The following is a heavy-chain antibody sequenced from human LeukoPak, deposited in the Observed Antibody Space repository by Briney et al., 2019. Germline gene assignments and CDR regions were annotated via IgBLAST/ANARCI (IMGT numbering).Heavy chain of an antibody. V-gene: IGHV3-15*07. Sequence: GGSLRLSCAASGFTFNNAWMNWVRQAPGKGLEWVGRIKSKTDGGTTDYAAPVKGRFTISRDDSKNTLYLQMNSLKTEDTAVYYCTTRSLAVAGTDYWGQGTLVTVSS. J-gene: IGHJ4*02. CDR3: TTRSLAVAGTDY. D-gene: IGHD6-19*01. CDR1: GFTFNNAW. CDR2: IKSKTDGGTT.